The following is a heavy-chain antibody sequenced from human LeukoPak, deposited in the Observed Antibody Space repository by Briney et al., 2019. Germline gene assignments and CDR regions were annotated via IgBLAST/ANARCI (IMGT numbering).Heavy chain of an antibody. V-gene: IGHV3-48*02. CDR1: GFTFSTFG. Sequence: GGSLRLSCVASGFTFSTFGMNWVRQAPGKGLEWVSYIGSGSSPRYYADSVKGRFIMSRDNAKNSLYLQMNSLRDEDAAVYYCARASPSGYDYWGQGTLVTVS. J-gene: IGHJ4*02. D-gene: IGHD3-22*01. CDR3: ARASPSGYDY. CDR2: IGSGSSPR.